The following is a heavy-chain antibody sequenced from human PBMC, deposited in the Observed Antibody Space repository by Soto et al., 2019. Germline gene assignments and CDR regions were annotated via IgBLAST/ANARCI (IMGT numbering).Heavy chain of an antibody. CDR3: AREGRHYDILTGYHTTGYFDY. CDR1: GGTFSSYA. CDR2: IIPIFGTA. J-gene: IGHJ4*02. D-gene: IGHD3-9*01. V-gene: IGHV1-69*13. Sequence: SVKVSCKASGGTFSSYAISWVRQAPGQGLEWMGGIIPIFGTANYAQKFQGRVTITADESTSTAYMELSSLRSEDTAVYYCAREGRHYDILTGYHTTGYFDYWGQGTLVTVSS.